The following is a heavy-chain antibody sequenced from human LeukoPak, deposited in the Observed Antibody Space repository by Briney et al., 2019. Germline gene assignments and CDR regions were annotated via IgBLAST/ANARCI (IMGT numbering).Heavy chain of an antibody. Sequence: GGSLRLSCAASGFTFDDYAMHWVRQAPGKGLEWVSGISWNSGSIGYADSVKGRFTISRDNAKNSLYLQMNSLRAEDTALYYCAKGYYDFWGGYLAFDPWGQGTLVTVSS. CDR3: AKGYYDFWGGYLAFDP. J-gene: IGHJ5*02. CDR1: GFTFDDYA. D-gene: IGHD3-3*01. CDR2: ISWNSGSI. V-gene: IGHV3-9*01.